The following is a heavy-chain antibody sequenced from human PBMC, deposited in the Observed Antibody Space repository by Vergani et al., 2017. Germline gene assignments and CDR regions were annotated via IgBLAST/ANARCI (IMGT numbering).Heavy chain of an antibody. Sequence: QVQLVQSWAEVRKSGASVKVSCSFSGFTITSYGIHWVQQSPGQGLEWMGWINPGNGSPSYAKKFQGRFTMTRDMSTTTAYTDLSSLRSEDMAVYYYARHVWIYVVVVLTPGVWGQGTLVTVSS. J-gene: IGHJ4*02. V-gene: IGHV1-38-4*01. D-gene: IGHD2-21*01. CDR1: GFTITSYG. CDR3: ARHVWIYVVVVLTPGV. CDR2: INPGNGSP.